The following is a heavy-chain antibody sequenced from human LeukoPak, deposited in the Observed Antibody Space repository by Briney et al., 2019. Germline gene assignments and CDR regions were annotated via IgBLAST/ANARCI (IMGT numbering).Heavy chain of an antibody. V-gene: IGHV7-4-1*02. CDR2: IHPSTGNP. Sequence: ASVKVSCKASGYTFTNYAMNWVRQAPGQGLEWMGWIHPSTGNPTYAQGFTGRFVFSLDTSVSTTYLQISSLKAEDTAVYYCARAFQSLGGSSLPDYWGQGTLVTVSS. J-gene: IGHJ4*02. CDR1: GYTFTNYA. D-gene: IGHD3-16*02. CDR3: ARAFQSLGGSSLPDY.